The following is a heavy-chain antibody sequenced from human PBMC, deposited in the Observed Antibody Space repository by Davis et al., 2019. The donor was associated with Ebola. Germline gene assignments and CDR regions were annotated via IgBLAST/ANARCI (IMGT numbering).Heavy chain of an antibody. CDR3: ARDLYGVVDP. V-gene: IGHV1-18*04. Sequence: AASVKVSCKASGYTFTSYGISWVRQAPGQGLEWMGWINAGNGNTKYSQKFQGRVTITRDTSASTAYMELSSLRSEDTAVYYCARDLYGVVDPWGQGTLVTVSS. J-gene: IGHJ5*02. CDR1: GYTFTSYG. D-gene: IGHD2-8*01. CDR2: INAGNGNT.